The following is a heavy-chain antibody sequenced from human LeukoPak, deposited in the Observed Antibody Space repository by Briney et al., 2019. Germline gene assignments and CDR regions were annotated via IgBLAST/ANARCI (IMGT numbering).Heavy chain of an antibody. CDR3: ARAPVLDY. CDR2: IYYSGST. V-gene: IGHV4-59*01. Sequence: SETLSLTCTVSGGSISSYYWSWIRQPPGKGLEWIGYIYYSGSTNYNPSLKSRVTISVDTSKNQFSLKLSSVTAADTAVYYCARAPVLDYWGQGTLVTVSS. J-gene: IGHJ4*02. CDR1: GGSISSYY. D-gene: IGHD3-10*01.